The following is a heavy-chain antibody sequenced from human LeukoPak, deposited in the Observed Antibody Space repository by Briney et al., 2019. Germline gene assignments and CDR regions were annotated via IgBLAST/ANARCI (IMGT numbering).Heavy chain of an antibody. CDR2: ISSSSSYI. CDR1: GFTFSSYS. Sequence: GGSLRLSCAASGFTFSSYSMNWVRQAPGKGLVWVSSISSSSSYIYYADSVKGRFTISRDNAKNSLYLQMNSLRAEDTAVYYCARGGLGYSGYDYDYWGQGTLVTVSS. CDR3: ARGGLGYSGYDYDY. J-gene: IGHJ4*02. D-gene: IGHD5-12*01. V-gene: IGHV3-21*01.